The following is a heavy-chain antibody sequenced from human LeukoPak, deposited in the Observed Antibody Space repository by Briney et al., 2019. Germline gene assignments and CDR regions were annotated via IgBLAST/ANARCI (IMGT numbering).Heavy chain of an antibody. CDR1: GYTFTSYG. CDR3: ARLWFGELFFDY. CDR2: ISAYNGNT. J-gene: IGHJ4*02. Sequence: DSVKVSCKASGYTFTSYGISWVRQAPGQGLEWMGWISAYNGNTNYAQKLQGRVTMTTDTSTSTAYMELRSLRSDDTAVYYCARLWFGELFFDYWGQGTLVTVSS. D-gene: IGHD3-10*01. V-gene: IGHV1-18*01.